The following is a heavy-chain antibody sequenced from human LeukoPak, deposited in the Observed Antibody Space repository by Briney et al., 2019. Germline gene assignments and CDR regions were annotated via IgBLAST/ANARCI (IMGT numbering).Heavy chain of an antibody. CDR1: GFTFSSYG. Sequence: GRSPRLSCAASGFTFSSYGMHWVRQAPGKGLEWVAVISYDGSNKYYADSVKGRFTISRDNSKNTLYLQMNSLRAEDTAVYYCAKGKLWFGSSYYYYGMDVWGQGTTVTVSS. D-gene: IGHD3-10*01. J-gene: IGHJ6*02. CDR3: AKGKLWFGSSYYYYGMDV. CDR2: ISYDGSNK. V-gene: IGHV3-30*18.